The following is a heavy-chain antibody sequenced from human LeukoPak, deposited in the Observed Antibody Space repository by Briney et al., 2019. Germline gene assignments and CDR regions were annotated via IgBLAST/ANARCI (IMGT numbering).Heavy chain of an antibody. CDR3: ASRYYYDSSGYWAGYYMDV. V-gene: IGHV4-59*01. Sequence: SETLSLTCTVSGGSISSYYWSWLRQPPGQGLEWIGYIYYSGSTNYNPSLKSRVTISVDTSKNQFPLKLSSVTAADTAVYYCASRYYYDSSGYWAGYYMDVWGKGTTVTVSS. CDR2: IYYSGST. D-gene: IGHD3-22*01. J-gene: IGHJ6*03. CDR1: GGSISSYY.